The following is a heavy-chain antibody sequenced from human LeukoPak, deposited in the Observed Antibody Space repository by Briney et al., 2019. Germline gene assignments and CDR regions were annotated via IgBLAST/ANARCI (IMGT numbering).Heavy chain of an antibody. CDR2: INTDGTTT. J-gene: IGHJ5*01. CDR1: GFSFSTYW. Sequence: GGSLRLSCSASGFSFSTYWMHWVRQGPGKGLVWVSRINTDGTTTTYADPVKGRFTISRDNAKNTLYLQMNSLRAEDTAVCYCARAGQGFDSWGQGTLVTVSS. CDR3: ARAGQGFDS. V-gene: IGHV3-74*01.